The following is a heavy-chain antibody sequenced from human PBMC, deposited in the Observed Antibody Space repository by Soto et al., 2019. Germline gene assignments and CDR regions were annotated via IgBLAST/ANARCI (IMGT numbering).Heavy chain of an antibody. V-gene: IGHV4-30-2*01. J-gene: IGHJ6*02. Sequence: PSETLSLTCAVSGGSISSGGYSWSWIRQPPGKGLEWIGYIYHSGSTYYNPSLKSRVTISVDRSKNQFSLKLSSVTAADTAVYYCARDPYYDILTGYYPPGNQDYYYGMDVWGQGTTVTVSS. D-gene: IGHD3-9*01. CDR3: ARDPYYDILTGYYPPGNQDYYYGMDV. CDR1: GGSISSGGYS. CDR2: IYHSGST.